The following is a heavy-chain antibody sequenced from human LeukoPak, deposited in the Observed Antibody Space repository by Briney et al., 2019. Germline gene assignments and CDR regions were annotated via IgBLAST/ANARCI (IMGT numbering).Heavy chain of an antibody. CDR1: GGSISSYY. D-gene: IGHD5-12*01. V-gene: IGHV4-4*07. Sequence: SETLSLTCTVSGGSISSYYWSWIRQPAGKGLEWIGRIYTSGSTNYNPSLKSRVTMSVDTSKNQFSLKLSSVTAADTAVYYCARAPSPDSGYDPDVDYYYYYMDVWGKGTTVTVSS. CDR3: ARAPSPDSGYDPDVDYYYYYMDV. CDR2: IYTSGST. J-gene: IGHJ6*03.